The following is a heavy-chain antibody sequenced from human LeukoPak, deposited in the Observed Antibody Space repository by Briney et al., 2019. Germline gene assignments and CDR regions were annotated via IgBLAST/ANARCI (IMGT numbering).Heavy chain of an antibody. CDR3: ARVGTGTRSVDS. CDR1: GYTLTTYE. J-gene: IGHJ4*02. Sequence: ASVTVSCKTSGYTLTTYEINWVRQAPGHGLEWMGRISAYNGYTNYGQKLQGRVTMTTDTSTNTAYMELRSLRSDDTAVYYCARVGTGTRSVDSWGQGTLVTVSS. CDR2: ISAYNGYT. V-gene: IGHV1-18*01. D-gene: IGHD1/OR15-1a*01.